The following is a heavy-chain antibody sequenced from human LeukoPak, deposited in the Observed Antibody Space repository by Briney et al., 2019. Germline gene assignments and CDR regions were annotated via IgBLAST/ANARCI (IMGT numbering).Heavy chain of an antibody. CDR3: ARIADYYDSSGYYN. D-gene: IGHD3-22*01. CDR1: GFTFSSYS. Sequence: GGSLRLSCAASGFTFSSYSMNWVRQAPGKGLEWVSSISSSSSYIYYTDSVKGRFTISRDNAKKSLYLQMNSLRAEDTAVYYCARIADYYDSSGYYNWGQGTLVTVSS. V-gene: IGHV3-21*01. CDR2: ISSSSSYI. J-gene: IGHJ4*02.